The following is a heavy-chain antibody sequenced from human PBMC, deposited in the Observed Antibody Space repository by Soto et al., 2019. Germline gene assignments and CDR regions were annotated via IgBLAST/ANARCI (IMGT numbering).Heavy chain of an antibody. CDR1: GFTFSSYA. J-gene: IGHJ4*02. CDR2: ISGSGGST. Sequence: GGSLRLSCAAAGFTFSSYAMSWVRQAPGKGLEWVSAISGSGGSTYYADSVKGRFTISRDNSKNTLYLQMNSLRAEDTAVYYCAKDPFYSSSWYDYWGQGPLVTVSS. V-gene: IGHV3-23*01. D-gene: IGHD6-13*01. CDR3: AKDPFYSSSWYDY.